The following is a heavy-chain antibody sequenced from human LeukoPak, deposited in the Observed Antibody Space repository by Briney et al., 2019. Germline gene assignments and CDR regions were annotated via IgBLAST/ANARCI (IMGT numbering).Heavy chain of an antibody. CDR3: AGVKSGDDILTGYYTSQYNWFDP. CDR2: IIRIFGAA. V-gene: IGHV1-69*13. Sequence: ASVKVSCKASGGTFSSYAISWVRQAPGQGLEWIGGIIRIFGAANHAQKFQGRVTITADESTSTAYMELSSLRSEDTAVYYCAGVKSGDDILTGYYTSQYNWFDPWGQRTLVTVSS. D-gene: IGHD3-9*01. J-gene: IGHJ5*02. CDR1: GGTFSSYA.